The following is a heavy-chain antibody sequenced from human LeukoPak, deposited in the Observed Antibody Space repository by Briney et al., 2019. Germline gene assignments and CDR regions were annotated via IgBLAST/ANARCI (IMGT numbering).Heavy chain of an antibody. CDR1: GGSFSGYY. CDR3: ARGRDTSGYYDDY. D-gene: IGHD3-22*01. Sequence: SETLSLTCAVYGGSFSGYYWSWIRQPPGKGLEWIGEINHSGSTNYNPPLKSRVTISVDTSKNQFSLKLSSVTAADTAVYYCARGRDTSGYYDDYWGQGTLVTVSS. J-gene: IGHJ4*02. CDR2: INHSGST. V-gene: IGHV4-34*01.